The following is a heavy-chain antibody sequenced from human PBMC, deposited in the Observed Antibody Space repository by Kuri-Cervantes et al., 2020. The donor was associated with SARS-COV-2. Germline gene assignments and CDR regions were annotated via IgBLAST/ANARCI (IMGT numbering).Heavy chain of an antibody. CDR1: GFTFGSYA. J-gene: IGHJ4*02. V-gene: IGHV3-23*01. CDR2: ISGSGGST. CDR3: AKDHQYYYDSSGYYYFGY. Sequence: GGSLRLSCAASGFTFGSYAMSWVRQAPGKGLEWVSAISGSGGSTYYADSVKGRFTISRDNSKNTLYLQMNSLRAEDTAVYYCAKDHQYYYDSSGYYYFGYWGQGTLVTVSS. D-gene: IGHD3-22*01.